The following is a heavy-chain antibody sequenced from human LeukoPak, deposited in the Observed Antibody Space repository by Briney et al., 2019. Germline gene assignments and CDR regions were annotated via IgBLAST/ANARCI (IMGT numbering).Heavy chain of an antibody. CDR3: ANLYCSSTICSYYFDY. CDR1: GFTFRSWG. Sequence: GGSLRLSCAASGFTFRSWGMHWVRQVPGKGLEWVASIRSDGTNKYYGDSVMGRFTISRDNSENTLYLQMNSLRPEDTAVYYCANLYCSSTICSYYFDYWGQGTLVTVSS. V-gene: IGHV3-30*02. J-gene: IGHJ4*02. D-gene: IGHD2-2*01. CDR2: IRSDGTNK.